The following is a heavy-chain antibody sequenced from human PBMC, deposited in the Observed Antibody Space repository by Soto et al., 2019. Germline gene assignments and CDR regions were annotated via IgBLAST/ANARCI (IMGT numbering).Heavy chain of an antibody. D-gene: IGHD6-13*01. CDR3: ARPGIAAAGTWHYDY. V-gene: IGHV5-51*01. Sequence: GESLKISCKGSGYSFTSYWIGWVRQMPGKGLEWMGIIYPGDSDTRYSPPFQGQVTISADKSISTAYLQWSSLKASDTAMYYCARPGIAAAGTWHYDYWGQGTLVTVSS. CDR1: GYSFTSYW. J-gene: IGHJ4*02. CDR2: IYPGDSDT.